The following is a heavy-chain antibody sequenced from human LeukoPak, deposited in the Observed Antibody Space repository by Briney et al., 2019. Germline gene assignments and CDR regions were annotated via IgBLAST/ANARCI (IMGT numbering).Heavy chain of an antibody. CDR2: IYTSGST. CDR1: GGSISSYY. Sequence: PSETLSLTCTVSGGSISSYYWSWIRQPAGKGLEWIGRIYTSGSTNYNPSLKGRVTMSVDTSKNQFSLKLSSVTAADTAVYYCASGLVVTHYLYFDLWGRGTLVTVSS. CDR3: ASGLVVTHYLYFDL. J-gene: IGHJ2*01. D-gene: IGHD2-8*02. V-gene: IGHV4-4*07.